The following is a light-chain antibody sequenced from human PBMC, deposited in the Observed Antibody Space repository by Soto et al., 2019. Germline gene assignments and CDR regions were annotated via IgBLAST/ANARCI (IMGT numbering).Light chain of an antibody. V-gene: IGKV3-11*01. J-gene: IGKJ3*01. CDR2: DAS. CDR3: QQRNRWPPIFT. Sequence: ETALTQSPATLSLSPGERATLSCRASQSVSSYLAWYQQKPGQAPRLLIYDASKRASGIPARFSGSGSGTDFTLTISSLEPEDYGVYYCQQRNRWPPIFTFGPGTKVDIK. CDR1: QSVSSY.